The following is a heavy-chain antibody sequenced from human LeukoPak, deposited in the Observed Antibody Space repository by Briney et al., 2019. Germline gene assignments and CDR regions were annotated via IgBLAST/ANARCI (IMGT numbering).Heavy chain of an antibody. J-gene: IGHJ4*02. V-gene: IGHV3-15*01. CDR3: TTAAHFDWLSKSYYFDY. CDR2: IKSKTDGGTT. D-gene: IGHD3-9*01. CDR1: GFTFSNAW. Sequence: GGSLRLSCAASGFTFSNAWMSWVRQAPGKGLEWVGRIKSKTDGGTTDYAAPVKGRFTISRDDSKNTLYLQMNSLETEDTAVYYCTTAAHFDWLSKSYYFDYWGQGTLVTVSS.